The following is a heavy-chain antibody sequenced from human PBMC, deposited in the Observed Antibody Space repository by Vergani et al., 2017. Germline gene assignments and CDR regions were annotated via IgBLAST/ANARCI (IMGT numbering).Heavy chain of an antibody. J-gene: IGHJ4*02. CDR3: ARGSGSYYRDRAPTAQ. CDR2: ISSSSSTI. D-gene: IGHD3-10*01. Sequence: EVQLVESGGGLVQPGGSLRLSCAASGFTFSSYSMNWVRQAPGKGLEWVSYISSSSSTIYYADSVQGRFTISRDNAKNSLYLQMNSLRDEDTAVYYCARGSGSYYRDRAPTAQWGQGTLVTVSS. CDR1: GFTFSSYS. V-gene: IGHV3-48*02.